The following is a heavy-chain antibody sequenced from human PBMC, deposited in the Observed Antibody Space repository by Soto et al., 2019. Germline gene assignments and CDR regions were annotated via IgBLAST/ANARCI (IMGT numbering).Heavy chain of an antibody. Sequence: SETLSLTCPVSGGSISSYDWSWIRQPPGKGLEWIGYIYYSGSTNYNPSLKSRVTISVDTSKNQFSLKLSSVTAADTAVYYCARAPRGNYGYPSYFDYWGQGTLVTVSS. J-gene: IGHJ4*02. D-gene: IGHD3-10*01. CDR3: ARAPRGNYGYPSYFDY. CDR2: IYYSGST. CDR1: GGSISSYD. V-gene: IGHV4-59*01.